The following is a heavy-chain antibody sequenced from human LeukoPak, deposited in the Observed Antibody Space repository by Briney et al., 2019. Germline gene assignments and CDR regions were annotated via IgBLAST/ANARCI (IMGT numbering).Heavy chain of an antibody. Sequence: GGSLRLSCAASGFTLRSSGMHWVRQLPGQALEWVATLSFDGSSTFYADSVKGRFTISRDNSKNTLYLQMNSLRAADTAVYYCARVGALGGHDFWGQGSLVTVSS. D-gene: IGHD1-26*01. J-gene: IGHJ4*02. CDR3: ARVGALGGHDF. CDR1: GFTLRSSG. CDR2: LSFDGSST. V-gene: IGHV3-30*03.